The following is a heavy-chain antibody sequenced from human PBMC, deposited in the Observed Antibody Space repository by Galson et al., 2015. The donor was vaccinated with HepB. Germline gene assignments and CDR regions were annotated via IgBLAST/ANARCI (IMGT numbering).Heavy chain of an antibody. D-gene: IGHD3-10*01. CDR2: IWYDGSNK. V-gene: IGHV3-33*06. Sequence: SLRLSCAASGFTFSSYGMHWVRQAPGKGLEWMAVIWYDGSNKYYADSVKGRFTISRDNSKNTLYLQMNSLRAEDTAVYYCAKNLWFGEPVATPFDYWGQGTLVTVSS. CDR1: GFTFSSYG. J-gene: IGHJ4*02. CDR3: AKNLWFGEPVATPFDY.